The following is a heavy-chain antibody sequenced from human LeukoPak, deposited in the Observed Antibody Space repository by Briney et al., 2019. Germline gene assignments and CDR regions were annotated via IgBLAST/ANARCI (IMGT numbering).Heavy chain of an antibody. V-gene: IGHV3-74*01. D-gene: IGHD6-6*01. CDR2: INNDGRST. Sequence: GGSLRLSCAASGFTFNNYWMHWVRQAPGRGLVWVSQINNDGRSTKYADSVKGRFTISRDNAKNSLYLQMNSLRAEDTAVYYCARDFRSSSVPLRFDPWGQGTLVTVSS. J-gene: IGHJ5*02. CDR1: GFTFNNYW. CDR3: ARDFRSSSVPLRFDP.